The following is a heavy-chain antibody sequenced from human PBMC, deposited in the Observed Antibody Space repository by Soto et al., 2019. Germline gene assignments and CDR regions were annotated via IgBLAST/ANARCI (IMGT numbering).Heavy chain of an antibody. D-gene: IGHD2-21*02. J-gene: IGHJ3*02. CDR3: ASRLAYCGGDCYPDAFDI. CDR1: GFTFSSYS. CDR2: ISSSSSTI. Sequence: VQLVESGGGLVQPGGSLRLSCAASGFTFSSYSMNWVRQAPGKGLEWVSYISSSSSTIYYADSVKGRFTISRDNAKNSLYLQMNSLRDEDTAVYYCASRLAYCGGDCYPDAFDIWGQGTMVTVSS. V-gene: IGHV3-48*02.